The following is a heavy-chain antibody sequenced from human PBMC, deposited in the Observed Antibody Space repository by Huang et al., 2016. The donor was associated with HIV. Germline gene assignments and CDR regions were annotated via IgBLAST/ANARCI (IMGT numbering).Heavy chain of an antibody. CDR3: AKGRRAFDV. Sequence: EVQLVQSGAEVKKPGESRKISCTGSGYSFSIYGIAWVRQIHGKGLEWMGIISPFESKSTYIPSFEGHVSISVDKSINTVYLHWSSLKASDTAIYYCAKGRRAFDVWGQGTGVTVSS. CDR2: ISPFESKS. V-gene: IGHV5-51*03. CDR1: GYSFSIYG. J-gene: IGHJ3*01.